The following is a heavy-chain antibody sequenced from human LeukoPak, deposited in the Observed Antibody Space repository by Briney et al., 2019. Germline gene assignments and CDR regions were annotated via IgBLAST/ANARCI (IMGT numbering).Heavy chain of an antibody. V-gene: IGHV1-18*01. D-gene: IGHD5-12*01. CDR2: ISAYIGNT. CDR3: AREKVDIVATILSKLALNYYYYGMDV. CDR1: GYTFTSYG. J-gene: IGHJ6*02. Sequence: GASVKVSCKASGYTFTSYGISWVRQAPGQGLEWMGWISAYIGNTNYAQKLQGRVTMTTDTSTSTAYMELRSLRSDDTAVYYCAREKVDIVATILSKLALNYYYYGMDVWGQGTTVTVSS.